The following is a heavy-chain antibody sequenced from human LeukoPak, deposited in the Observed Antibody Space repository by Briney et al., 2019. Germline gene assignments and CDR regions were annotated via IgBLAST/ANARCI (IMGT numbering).Heavy chain of an antibody. V-gene: IGHV1-2*02. CDR2: INPNSGGT. J-gene: IGHJ4*02. CDR1: GYSFTSHY. D-gene: IGHD3-10*01. Sequence: ASVKVSCKASGYSFTSHYMHWVRQAPGQGLEWMGWINPNSGGTNYAQKFQGRVTMTRDTSISTAYMELSRLRSDDTAVYYCARTQYGTMVRGVIRDWGQGTLVTVSS. CDR3: ARTQYGTMVRGVIRD.